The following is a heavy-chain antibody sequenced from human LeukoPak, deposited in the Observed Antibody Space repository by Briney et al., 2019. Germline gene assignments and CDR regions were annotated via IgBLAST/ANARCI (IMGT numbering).Heavy chain of an antibody. Sequence: PGGSLRLSCAASGFTFSSYWMSWVRQAPGKGLEWVANIKQDGSEKYYVDSVKGRFTISRDNAKNSLYLQMNSLRAEDTAVYYCARVVGVGVSPRNWFDPWGQGTLVTVSS. J-gene: IGHJ5*02. D-gene: IGHD2-21*01. CDR2: IKQDGSEK. V-gene: IGHV3-7*01. CDR3: ARVVGVGVSPRNWFDP. CDR1: GFTFSSYW.